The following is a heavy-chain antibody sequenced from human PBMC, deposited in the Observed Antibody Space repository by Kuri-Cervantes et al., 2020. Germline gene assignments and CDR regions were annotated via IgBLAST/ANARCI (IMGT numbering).Heavy chain of an antibody. CDR2: IYSCGST. V-gene: IGHV3-66*03. J-gene: IGHJ4*02. CDR3: ARGYPYDISGN. CDR1: GFTVSSNY. D-gene: IGHD3-22*01. Sequence: GGSLRLSCAASGFTVSSNYMSWVRQAPGKGLEWVSVIYSCGSTYYADSVKGRFTISRDNSKNTLYLQMNSLRADDTAVYYCARGYPYDISGNWGQGTLVTVSS.